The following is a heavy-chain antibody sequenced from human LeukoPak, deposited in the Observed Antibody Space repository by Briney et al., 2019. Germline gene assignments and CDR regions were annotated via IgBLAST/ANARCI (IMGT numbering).Heavy chain of an antibody. CDR3: ARISDHYDSSGYSVFDY. CDR1: GFSRSSSGMC. V-gene: IGHV2-70*11. D-gene: IGHD3-22*01. Sequence: SGPTLAHPTRPLTLTFTFSGFSRSSSGMCVSWIRQPPGKALEWLARIDWDDDNYYSTSLKTRLTISKDTSINQVVLTMINILTADTTTYYCARISDHYDSSGYSVFDYWGQGILVTVSS. J-gene: IGHJ4*02. CDR2: IDWDDDN.